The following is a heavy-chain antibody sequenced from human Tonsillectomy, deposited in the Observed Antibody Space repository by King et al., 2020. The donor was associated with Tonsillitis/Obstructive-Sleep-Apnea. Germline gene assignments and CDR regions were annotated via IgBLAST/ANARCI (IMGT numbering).Heavy chain of an antibody. V-gene: IGHV3-73*01. J-gene: IGHJ3*02. CDR2: IRSKANSYAT. CDR3: TTTGIAVAGTYAFDI. CDR1: GFTFSGSA. Sequence: VQLVESGGGLVQPGGSLKLSCAASGFTFSGSAMHWVRQASGKGLEWVGRIRSKANSYATAYAASVEGRLTISRDDSKNTAYLQMNSLKTEDTAVYYCTTTGIAVAGTYAFDIWGQGTMVTVSS. D-gene: IGHD6-19*01.